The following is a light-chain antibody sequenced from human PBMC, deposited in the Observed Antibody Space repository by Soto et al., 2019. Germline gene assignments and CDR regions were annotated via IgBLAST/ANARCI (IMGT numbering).Light chain of an antibody. V-gene: IGLV2-11*01. CDR3: CSYAGSYTLV. J-gene: IGLJ3*02. Sequence: QSALTQPRSVSGSPGQSVTISCTGTSSDVGGYNYVSWYQHHPVKAPKLMIYDVSRRPSGVPDRFSGSKSGNTASLTISGLQAEDEADYYCCSYAGSYTLVFGGGTKVTVL. CDR1: SSDVGGYNY. CDR2: DVS.